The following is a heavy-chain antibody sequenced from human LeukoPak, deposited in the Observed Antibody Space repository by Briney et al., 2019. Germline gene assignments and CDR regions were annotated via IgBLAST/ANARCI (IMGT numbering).Heavy chain of an antibody. CDR1: GASISSGGNF. J-gene: IGHJ4*02. CDR3: ARDGIEAIDS. D-gene: IGHD1-26*01. Sequence: SQTLSLTCTVSGASISSGGNFWTWIRQPAGKGLEWIGRIYTSGSTNYNPSLKSRVTISADTSRKQFYLKLNSVTAADTAVYYCARDGIEAIDSWGQGTLVIVSS. V-gene: IGHV4-61*02. CDR2: IYTSGST.